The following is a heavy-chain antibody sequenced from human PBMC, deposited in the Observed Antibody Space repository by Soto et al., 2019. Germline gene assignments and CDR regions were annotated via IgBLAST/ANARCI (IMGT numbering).Heavy chain of an antibody. Sequence: SETLSITCAVSGGSISSSNRWSWVRQPPGKGLEWIGEIYHSGSTYYNPSLKSRVTISVDTSKNQFSLKLSSVTAADTAVYYCARVVDYSCGSRYFRLAYWGQGTLVPVSS. D-gene: IGHD2-15*01. CDR1: GGSISSSNR. J-gene: IGHJ4*02. CDR2: IYHSGST. CDR3: ARVVDYSCGSRYFRLAY. V-gene: IGHV4-4*02.